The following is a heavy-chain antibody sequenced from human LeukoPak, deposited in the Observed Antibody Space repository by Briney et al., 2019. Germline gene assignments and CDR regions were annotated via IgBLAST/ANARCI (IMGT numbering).Heavy chain of an antibody. J-gene: IGHJ4*02. CDR1: GFTFSSYG. CDR2: ISYDGSNK. Sequence: GGSLRLSCAASGFTFSSYGMHWVRQAPGKGLEWVVVISYDGSNKYYADSVKGRFTISRDNSKNTLYLQMNSLRAEDTAVYYCAKDRASYDYVWGSSSFDYWGQGTLVTVSS. D-gene: IGHD3-16*01. V-gene: IGHV3-30*18. CDR3: AKDRASYDYVWGSSSFDY.